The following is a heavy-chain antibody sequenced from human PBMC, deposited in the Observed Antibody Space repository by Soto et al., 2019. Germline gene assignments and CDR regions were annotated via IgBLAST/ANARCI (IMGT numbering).Heavy chain of an antibody. CDR2: ISYRGTT. CDR1: GASISSGDYY. J-gene: IGHJ5*02. V-gene: IGHV4-30-4*01. D-gene: IGHD3-3*01. CDR3: VRALGSRFMEWPSFDP. Sequence: QVQLQESGPGLVKPSQTLSLTCTVSGASISSGDYYWSWIRQPPGKGLEWIAYISYRGTTYYNPSLKSRVTMSVDTSKNQFSLKLNSVNAADTAVYYCVRALGSRFMEWPSFDPWGQGTLVTVSS.